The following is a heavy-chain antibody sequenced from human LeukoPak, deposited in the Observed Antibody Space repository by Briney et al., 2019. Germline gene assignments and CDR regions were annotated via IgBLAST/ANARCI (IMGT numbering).Heavy chain of an antibody. V-gene: IGHV3-66*02. CDR2: IYSCGST. D-gene: IGHD2-2*01. J-gene: IGHJ6*03. Sequence: GGSLRLFCAASGFTVSSNYMSWVRQAPGKGLEWVSVIYSCGSTYYADSVKGRFTISRDNSKNTLYLQMNSLRAEDTAVYYCASPRGSSTSCYPHYYYMDVWGKGTTVTVSS. CDR1: GFTVSSNY. CDR3: ASPRGSSTSCYPHYYYMDV.